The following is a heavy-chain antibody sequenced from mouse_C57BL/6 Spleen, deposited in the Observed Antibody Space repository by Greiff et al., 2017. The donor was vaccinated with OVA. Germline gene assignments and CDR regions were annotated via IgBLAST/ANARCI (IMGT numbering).Heavy chain of an antibody. V-gene: IGHV1-53*01. D-gene: IGHD2-3*01. J-gene: IGHJ3*01. CDR3: ARTYDGYSAWFAY. CDR2: INPSNGGT. Sequence: QVHVKQPGTELVKPGASVKLSCKASGYTFTSYWMHWVKQRPGQGLEWIGNINPSNGGTNYNEKFKSKATLTVDKSSSTAYMQLSSLTSEDSAVYYCARTYDGYSAWFAYWGQGTLVTVSA. CDR1: GYTFTSYW.